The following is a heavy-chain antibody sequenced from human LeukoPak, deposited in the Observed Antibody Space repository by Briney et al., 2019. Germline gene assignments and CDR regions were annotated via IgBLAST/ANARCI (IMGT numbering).Heavy chain of an antibody. CDR3: AKSGQLWLSSRDY. V-gene: IGHV3-66*02. D-gene: IGHD5-18*01. J-gene: IGHJ4*02. CDR1: GFTFSSYA. Sequence: GGSLRLSCAASGFTFSSYAMSWVRQAPGKGLEWVSHADSVKGRFTISRDNSKNTLYLQMNSLRAEDTAVYYCAKSGQLWLSSRDYWGQGTLVTVSS.